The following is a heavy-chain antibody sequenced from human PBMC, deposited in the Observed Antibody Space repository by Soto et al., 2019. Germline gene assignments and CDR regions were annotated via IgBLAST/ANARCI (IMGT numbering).Heavy chain of an antibody. J-gene: IGHJ4*02. CDR2: INPSSTNT. D-gene: IGHD1-1*01. Sequence: ASVKVSCKASGDTFTNYWIHWVRQAPGQGLEWMGGINPSSTNTGYAQKFQGRVTMTSNTSISTAYMELSSLRSEDTAVYYCARERNGTPDYWGQGTLVTVSS. CDR3: ARERNGTPDY. V-gene: IGHV1-8*02. CDR1: GDTFTNYW.